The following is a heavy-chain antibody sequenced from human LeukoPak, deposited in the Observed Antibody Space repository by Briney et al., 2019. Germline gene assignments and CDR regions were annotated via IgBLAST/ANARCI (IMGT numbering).Heavy chain of an antibody. V-gene: IGHV4-61*02. CDR1: GGSISSGSYY. D-gene: IGHD2-15*01. J-gene: IGHJ4*02. Sequence: PSQTLSLTCTVSGGSISSGSYYWSWIRQPAGKGLEWIGRIYTSGSTNYNLSLKSRVTISVDTSKNHFSLKLSSVTAADTAVYYCARELLSGGYVGPTLDYWGQGTLVTVSS. CDR2: IYTSGST. CDR3: ARELLSGGYVGPTLDY.